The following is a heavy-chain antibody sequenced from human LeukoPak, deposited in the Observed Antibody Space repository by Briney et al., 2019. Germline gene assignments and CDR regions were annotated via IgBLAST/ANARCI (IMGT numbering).Heavy chain of an antibody. CDR2: ISSSGSTI. J-gene: IGHJ6*03. CDR1: GFTFSSYE. Sequence: GGSLRLSCAASGFTFSSYEMNWVRQAPGKGLEWVSYISSSGSTIYYADSVKGRFTISRDNAKNSLYLQMNSLRAEDTAVYYCASGVRDYVWGSFPYYYYMDVWGKGTTVTISS. D-gene: IGHD3-16*01. V-gene: IGHV3-48*03. CDR3: ASGVRDYVWGSFPYYYYMDV.